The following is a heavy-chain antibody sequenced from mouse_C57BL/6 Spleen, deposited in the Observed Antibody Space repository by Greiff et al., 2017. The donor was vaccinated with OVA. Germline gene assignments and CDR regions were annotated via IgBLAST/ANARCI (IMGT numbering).Heavy chain of an antibody. CDR2: IYPGDGDT. CDR1: GYAFSSSW. V-gene: IGHV1-82*01. J-gene: IGHJ4*01. CDR3: ARGGVFYAMDY. Sequence: VQLQQSGPALVKPGASVKISCKASGYAFSSSWMNWVKQRPGKGLEWIGRIYPGDGDTNYNGTFKGKATLTADKSSSTAYMQLSSLTSEDSAVYFCARGGVFYAMDYWGQGTSVTVSS.